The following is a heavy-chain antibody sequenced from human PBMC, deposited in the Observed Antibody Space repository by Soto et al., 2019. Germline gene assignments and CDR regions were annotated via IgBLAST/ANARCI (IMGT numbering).Heavy chain of an antibody. V-gene: IGHV3-33*01. CDR3: ARDGLGGYCSSTSCSTYFDI. CDR2: IWYDGSNK. CDR1: GFTFSSYG. Sequence: GGSLRLSCAASGFTFSSYGMHWVRQAPGKGLEWVAVIWYDGSNKYYADSVKGRFTISRDNSKNTLYLQMNSLRAEDTAVYYCARDGLGGYCSSTSCSTYFDIWGQGTMVTVSS. D-gene: IGHD2-2*01. J-gene: IGHJ3*02.